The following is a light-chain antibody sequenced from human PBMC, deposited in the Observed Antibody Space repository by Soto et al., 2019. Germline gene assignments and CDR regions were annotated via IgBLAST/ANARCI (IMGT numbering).Light chain of an antibody. V-gene: IGKV1-39*01. Sequence: DIPMTQSPSSLSASVGDRVTITCRASQSISNYLNWYQQKPGKAPNLLIYIASNLHSGVPSRFSGSGSGTDFTLTISSLQPEDFATYSCQQSYSTPYTFGQRTKLHI. CDR1: QSISNY. CDR3: QQSYSTPYT. J-gene: IGKJ2*01. CDR2: IAS.